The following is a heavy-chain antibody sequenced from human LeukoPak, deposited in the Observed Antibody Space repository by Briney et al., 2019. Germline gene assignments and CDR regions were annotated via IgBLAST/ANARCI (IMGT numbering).Heavy chain of an antibody. CDR2: ISYDGSKI. J-gene: IGHJ6*02. CDR1: GFTFSTYD. D-gene: IGHD2-21*01. V-gene: IGHV3-30*18. CDR3: AKENMIVVAYYYMDV. Sequence: GGSLRLSCAASGFTFSTYDMHWVRQAPGKGLEWVAVISYDGSKIYYADPVKGRFTISRDNSKNTLYLQMNSLRAEDTAVYYCAKENMIVVAYYYMDVWGQGTTVTVSS.